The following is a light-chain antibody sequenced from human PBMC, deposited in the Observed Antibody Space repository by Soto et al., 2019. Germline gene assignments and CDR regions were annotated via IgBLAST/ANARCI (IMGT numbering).Light chain of an antibody. CDR1: SSDVGGYNY. V-gene: IGLV2-14*01. CDR2: DVS. J-gene: IGLJ1*01. Sequence: QSVLTQPAPVSGSPGQSTTISCTGTSSDVGGYNYVSWYQQHPGKAPKLMIYDVSNRPSGVSNRFSGSKSGNTASLTISGLQAEDEADYYCSSYTSSSTPYVFGTGTKVTVL. CDR3: SSYTSSSTPYV.